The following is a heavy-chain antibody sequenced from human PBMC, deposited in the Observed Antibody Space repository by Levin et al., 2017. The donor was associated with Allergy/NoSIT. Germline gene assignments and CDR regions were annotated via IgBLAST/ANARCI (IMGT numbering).Heavy chain of an antibody. D-gene: IGHD2-15*01. J-gene: IGHJ6*02. CDR1: GFTFYDHG. V-gene: IGHV3-33*01. Sequence: SGGSLRLSCAASGFTFYDHGMHWVRQAPGKGLVWVAVISYDGSNTYYADSVKGRFTISRDNSKNTLYLQMSSLRAEDTAVYYCVRVGIGGGSCTLPSCGMDVWGQGTTVIVSS. CDR2: ISYDGSNT. CDR3: VRVGIGGGSCTLPSCGMDV.